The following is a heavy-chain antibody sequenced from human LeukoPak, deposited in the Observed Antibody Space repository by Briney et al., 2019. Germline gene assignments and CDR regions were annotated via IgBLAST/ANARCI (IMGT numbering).Heavy chain of an antibody. J-gene: IGHJ4*02. CDR2: INPNSGGT. CDR1: GYSFTGYY. CDR3: ARGRSSSWYRVWYFDY. D-gene: IGHD6-13*01. Sequence: ASVKVSCKASGYSFTGYYMHWVRQVPGQGLDWMGWINPNSGGTNYAQKFQGRVTMTRDTSISTAYMELSRLRSDDTAVYYCARGRSSSWYRVWYFDYWGQGTLVTVSS. V-gene: IGHV1-2*02.